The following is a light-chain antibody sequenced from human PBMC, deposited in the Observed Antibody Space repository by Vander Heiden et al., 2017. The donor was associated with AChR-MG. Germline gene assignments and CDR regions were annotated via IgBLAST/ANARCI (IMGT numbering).Light chain of an antibody. CDR3: QQYDSYQGT. J-gene: IGKJ1*01. Sequence: DIQMTESPSTLSASVGDRVSILCRASQTIGAWLAWYQQKPGKAPKLLIYKASNLESGVPSRFSGSGSGTEFTLTISSLQPDDFATYYCQQYDSYQGTFGRGTKVEIK. CDR2: KAS. V-gene: IGKV1-5*03. CDR1: QTIGAW.